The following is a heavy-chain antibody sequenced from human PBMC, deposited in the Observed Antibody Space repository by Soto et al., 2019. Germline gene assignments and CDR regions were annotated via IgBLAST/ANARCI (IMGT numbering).Heavy chain of an antibody. CDR3: ARDIKSAAAGTLDYYYYYGMAV. D-gene: IGHD6-13*01. J-gene: IGHJ6*02. CDR2: ISYDGSNK. CDR1: GFTFSSYA. V-gene: IGHV3-30-3*01. Sequence: QVQLVESGGGVVQPGRSLRLSCAASGFTFSSYAMHWVRQAPGKGLEWVAVISYDGSNKYYADSVKGRFTISRDNSKNTLYLQMNSLRAEDTAVYDCARDIKSAAAGTLDYYYYYGMAVWGQGTTVTVSS.